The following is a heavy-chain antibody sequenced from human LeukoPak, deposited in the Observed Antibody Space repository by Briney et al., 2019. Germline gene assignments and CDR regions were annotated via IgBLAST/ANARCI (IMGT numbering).Heavy chain of an antibody. CDR2: ISYDGSIK. CDR3: AKSYDNGWYVCDY. CDR1: GFTFSNFA. V-gene: IGHV3-30*09. D-gene: IGHD6-19*01. J-gene: IGHJ4*02. Sequence: GGSLRLSCAASGFTFSNFAMNWVRQAPGKGLEWVAFISYDGSIKSYADSVKGRFAVSRDNSKNTLYLQMNSLSPEDTAFYYCAKSYDNGWYVCDYWGQGTLVTVSS.